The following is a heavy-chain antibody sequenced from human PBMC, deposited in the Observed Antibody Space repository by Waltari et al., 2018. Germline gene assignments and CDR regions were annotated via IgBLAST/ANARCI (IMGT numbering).Heavy chain of an antibody. V-gene: IGHV3-23*01. J-gene: IGHJ4*02. D-gene: IGHD2-15*01. CDR2: MRGRGGST. Sequence: EVQLLESGGGLVQPGGSLRLSCAASGFTFSSYAMSWVRQAPGKGVEWVSAMRGRGGSTYYADSVKGRFTISRDNSKNTLYMQMNSLRAEDTAVYYCANSFQWSMGNYWGQGTLVTVSS. CDR1: GFTFSSYA. CDR3: ANSFQWSMGNY.